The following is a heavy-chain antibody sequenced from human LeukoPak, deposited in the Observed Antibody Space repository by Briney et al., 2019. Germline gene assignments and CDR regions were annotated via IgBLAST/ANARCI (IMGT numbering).Heavy chain of an antibody. CDR1: GDSVSSNSAA. Sequence: SQTLSLTCAISGDSVSSNSAAWNWIRQSPSRGLEWLGRTYYRSKWYNEYAVSVKSRITINPDTSKNQFSLQLNSVTPEDTAVYYCARANSSSWYGGFDPWGQGTLVTVSS. CDR2: TYYRSKWYN. V-gene: IGHV6-1*01. D-gene: IGHD6-13*01. J-gene: IGHJ5*02. CDR3: ARANSSSWYGGFDP.